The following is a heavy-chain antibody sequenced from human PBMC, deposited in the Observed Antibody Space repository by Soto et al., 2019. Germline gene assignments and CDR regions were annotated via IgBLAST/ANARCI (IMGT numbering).Heavy chain of an antibody. CDR2: ISGSGAST. J-gene: IGHJ6*02. V-gene: IGHV3-23*01. CDR3: AKRRVVVAAALASYYYGMEC. CDR1: GFTFSNYG. D-gene: IGHD2-15*01. Sequence: PGGSLRLSCAVSGFTFSNYGMSWVRRAPGRGLEWVPVISGSGASTYYADSVKGRFTISRDNSKNTLYLQMNSLRAEDTAVYYCAKRRVVVAAALASYYYGMECWGQGTTVTVSS.